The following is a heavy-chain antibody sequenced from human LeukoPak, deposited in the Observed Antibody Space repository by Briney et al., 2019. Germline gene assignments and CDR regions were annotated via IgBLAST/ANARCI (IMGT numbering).Heavy chain of an antibody. CDR1: GYTFTSNY. CDR2: IYPRDGST. V-gene: IGHV1-46*01. Sequence: GALVKVSCTASGYTFTSNYIHWVRQALGQGLEWMGMIYPRDGSTSYAQKFQGRVTVTRDTSTSTVHMELSGLRSEDTAVYYCARDQEGFDYWGQGTLVTVSS. J-gene: IGHJ4*02. CDR3: ARDQEGFDY.